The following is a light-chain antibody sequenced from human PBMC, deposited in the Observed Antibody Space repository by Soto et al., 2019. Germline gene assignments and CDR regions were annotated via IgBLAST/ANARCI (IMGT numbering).Light chain of an antibody. Sequence: DIQMTQSPSTLSASVGDRATITCRASQSISNWLAWYQQQPGTAPKLLIYHASTLESGVPSRFSGSGSGTEFTLTISSLQPDDFSSYYCHQYNSYSFGQGTKVDIK. CDR3: HQYNSYS. J-gene: IGKJ1*01. CDR1: QSISNW. V-gene: IGKV1-5*01. CDR2: HAS.